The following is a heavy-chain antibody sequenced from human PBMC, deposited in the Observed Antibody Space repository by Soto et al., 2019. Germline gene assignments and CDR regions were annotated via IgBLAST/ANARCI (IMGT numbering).Heavy chain of an antibody. CDR2: ISAYNGNT. D-gene: IGHD3-10*01. CDR3: ARGGIEPFSGSGSYPDY. CDR1: GYTFTGYY. J-gene: IGHJ4*02. V-gene: IGHV1-18*04. Sequence: GASVKVSCKASGYTFTGYYMHWVRQAPGQGLEWMGWISAYNGNTNYAQKLQGRVTMTTDTSTSTAYMELRSLRSDDTAVYYCARGGIEPFSGSGSYPDYWGQGTLVTVSS.